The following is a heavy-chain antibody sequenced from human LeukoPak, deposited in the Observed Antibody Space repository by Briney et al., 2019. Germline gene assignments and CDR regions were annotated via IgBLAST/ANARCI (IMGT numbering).Heavy chain of an antibody. V-gene: IGHV6-1*01. Sequence: SQTLSLTCAISRDSVSSNSAAWNWIRQFPSRGLEWLGRTYYRSKWYNDYAVSVKSRITINPDTSKNQFSLQLKSVTPEDTAVYYCARDYYGSGKPSGFDYWGQGTLVTVSS. J-gene: IGHJ4*02. CDR3: ARDYYGSGKPSGFDY. CDR1: RDSVSSNSAA. D-gene: IGHD3-10*01. CDR2: TYYRSKWYN.